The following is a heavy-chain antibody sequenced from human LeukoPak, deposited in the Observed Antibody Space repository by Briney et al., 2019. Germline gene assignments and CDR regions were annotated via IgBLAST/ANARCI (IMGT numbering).Heavy chain of an antibody. D-gene: IGHD3-10*01. CDR2: ISSSSTTI. V-gene: IGHV3-48*04. CDR3: AAGGDYYYHMDV. CDR1: GFSLNTYS. Sequence: GGSLRLSCAAAGFSLNTYSMNWVRQAPGKGLEWVSYISSSSTTIYYADSVKGRFTISRDNAKNSVYLQMNSLRAEDTAVYHCAAGGDYYYHMDVWGKGTTVTVSS. J-gene: IGHJ6*03.